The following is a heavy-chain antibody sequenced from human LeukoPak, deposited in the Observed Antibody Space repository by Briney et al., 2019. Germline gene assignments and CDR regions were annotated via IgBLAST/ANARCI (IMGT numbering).Heavy chain of an antibody. J-gene: IGHJ6*02. V-gene: IGHV1-69*13. CDR2: IIPIFGTA. Sequence: SVKVPCKASGGTFSSYAISWVRQAPGQGLEWMGGIIPIFGTANYAQKFQGRVTITADESTSTAYMELSSLRSEDTAVYYCARDGYGGTLYYYYYYGMDVWGQGTTVTVSS. D-gene: IGHD4-23*01. CDR3: ARDGYGGTLYYYYYYGMDV. CDR1: GGTFSSYA.